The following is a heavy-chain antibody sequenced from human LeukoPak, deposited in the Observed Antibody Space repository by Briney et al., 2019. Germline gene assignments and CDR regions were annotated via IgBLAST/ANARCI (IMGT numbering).Heavy chain of an antibody. CDR1: GYTFTSYG. J-gene: IGHJ3*02. V-gene: IGHV1-18*01. CDR3: ARGPYGSSGTPDAFDI. CDR2: ISAYNGNT. Sequence: ASVKVSCKASGYTFTSYGISWVRQAPGQGLEWMGWISAYNGNTNYAQKLQGRVTMTTDTSTSTAYMELRSLRSGDTAVYYCARGPYGSSGTPDAFDIWGQGTMVTVSS. D-gene: IGHD3-10*01.